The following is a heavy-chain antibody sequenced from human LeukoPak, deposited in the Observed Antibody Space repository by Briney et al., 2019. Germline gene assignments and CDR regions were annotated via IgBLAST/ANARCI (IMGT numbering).Heavy chain of an antibody. Sequence: PSGTLSLTCTVSGGSISSYYWSWIRQPPGKGLEWIGYIYYSGSTNYNPSLKSRVTISVDTSKNQFSLKLSSVTAADTAVYYCAREGRYYYDSNWFDPWGQGTLVTVSS. V-gene: IGHV4-59*01. CDR2: IYYSGST. J-gene: IGHJ5*02. D-gene: IGHD3-22*01. CDR1: GGSISSYY. CDR3: AREGRYYYDSNWFDP.